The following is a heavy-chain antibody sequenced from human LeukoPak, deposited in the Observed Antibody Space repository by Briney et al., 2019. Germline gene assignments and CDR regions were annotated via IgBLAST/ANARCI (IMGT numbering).Heavy chain of an antibody. V-gene: IGHV4-59*01. Sequence: SPTLSLACTVSGASISSYYWSWIRQPPGKGLEWLGYFYYSGSTNYKPSRKARVTISEATSKYQFSLRLSSVTAADTAVYYCARVGEYYYGSGSLVNWGQETLVTVSS. CDR3: ARVGEYYYGSGSLVN. CDR2: FYYSGST. J-gene: IGHJ4*02. D-gene: IGHD3-10*01. CDR1: GASISSYY.